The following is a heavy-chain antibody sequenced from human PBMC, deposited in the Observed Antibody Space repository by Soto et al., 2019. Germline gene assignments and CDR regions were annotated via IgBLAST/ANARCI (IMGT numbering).Heavy chain of an antibody. CDR2: IYSGGST. J-gene: IGHJ4*02. CDR3: ARDLVGTYQVGY. D-gene: IGHD2-2*01. Sequence: GGSLRLSCAASGFTVSSNYMSWVRQAPGKGLEWVSVIYSGGSTYYADSVKGRFTISRDNSKNTLYLQMNSLRAEDTAVYYCARDLVGTYQVGYWGQGTLVTVSS. V-gene: IGHV3-53*01. CDR1: GFTVSSNY.